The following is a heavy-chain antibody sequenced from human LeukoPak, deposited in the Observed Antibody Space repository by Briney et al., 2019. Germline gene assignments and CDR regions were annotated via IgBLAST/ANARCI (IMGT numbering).Heavy chain of an antibody. Sequence: GESLKISCKGSGYSFTSYWIGWVRQMPGKGLELMGIIYPGDSDTRYSPSFQGQVTISADKSISTAYLQWSSLKASDTAMYYCARLSGSGPYYYYGMDVWGQGTTVTVSS. CDR2: IYPGDSDT. V-gene: IGHV5-51*01. J-gene: IGHJ6*02. D-gene: IGHD3-10*01. CDR3: ARLSGSGPYYYYGMDV. CDR1: GYSFTSYW.